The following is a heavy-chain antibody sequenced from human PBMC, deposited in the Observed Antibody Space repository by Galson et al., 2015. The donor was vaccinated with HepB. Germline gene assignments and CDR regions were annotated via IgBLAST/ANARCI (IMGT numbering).Heavy chain of an antibody. CDR1: GFTVSSNY. D-gene: IGHD3-10*01. CDR3: ARELYYYGSGSSLSGMDV. J-gene: IGHJ6*02. V-gene: IGHV3-66*02. CDR2: IYSGGST. Sequence: SLRLSCAASGFTVSSNYMSWVRQAPGKGLEWVSVIYSGGSTYYADSVKGRFTISRDNSKNTLYLQMNSLRAEDTAVYYCARELYYYGSGSSLSGMDVWGQGTTVTVSS.